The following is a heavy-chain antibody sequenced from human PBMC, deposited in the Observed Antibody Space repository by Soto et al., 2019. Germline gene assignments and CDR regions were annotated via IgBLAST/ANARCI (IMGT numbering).Heavy chain of an antibody. Sequence: QVQLQESGPGLVKPSETLSLTCTVSGGSISSYYWSWIRQPPGKGLEWIGYIYYSGSTTYNPSLKRRVTISVDTSKNQFSLKLSSVTAADTAVYYCARRYSSAFDIWGQGTMVTVSS. CDR1: GGSISSYY. CDR3: ARRYSSAFDI. CDR2: IYYSGST. D-gene: IGHD6-13*01. V-gene: IGHV4-59*08. J-gene: IGHJ3*02.